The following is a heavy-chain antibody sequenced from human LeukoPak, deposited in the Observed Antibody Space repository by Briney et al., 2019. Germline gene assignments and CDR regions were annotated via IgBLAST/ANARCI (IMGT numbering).Heavy chain of an antibody. CDR3: ARASTAPSFLRKTTVIHPTPDY. Sequence: GGSLRLSCAASGFTFSSYSMSWVRQAPGKGLEWVSSISSSSSYIYYADSVKGRFTISRDNAKNSLYLQMNSLRADDTAVYYCARASTAPSFLRKTTVIHPTPDYWGQGTLVTVSS. V-gene: IGHV3-21*01. D-gene: IGHD4-17*01. J-gene: IGHJ4*02. CDR1: GFTFSSYS. CDR2: ISSSSSYI.